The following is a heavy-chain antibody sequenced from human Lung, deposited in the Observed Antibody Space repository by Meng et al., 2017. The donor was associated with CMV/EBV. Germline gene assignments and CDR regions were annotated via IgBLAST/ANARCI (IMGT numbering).Heavy chain of an antibody. J-gene: IGHJ1*01. Sequence: QVQLRESGPALVKPSETLSLTCAVSGESTTNHNWWAWVRQPPGKGLEWIGEIPHRGSSAYNPSLKSRVSMSIDKSKNQFSLKLTSVTAADTAVHHCLRRSGGSVWGQGTLVTVSS. CDR2: IPHRGSS. CDR3: LRRSGGSV. V-gene: IGHV4-4*02. D-gene: IGHD3-10*01. CDR1: GESTTNHNW.